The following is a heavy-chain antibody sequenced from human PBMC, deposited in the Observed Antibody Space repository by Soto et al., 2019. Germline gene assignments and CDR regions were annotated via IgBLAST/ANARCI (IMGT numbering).Heavy chain of an antibody. D-gene: IGHD3-22*01. Sequence: SVKVSCKASGGTFSSYAISWVRQAPGQGLEWMGGIIPIFGTANYAQKFQGRVTITADESTSTAYMELSSLRSEDTAVYYCARVVYYDSSGAFLWFDYWGQGTLVPVSS. CDR3: ARVVYYDSSGAFLWFDY. CDR2: IIPIFGTA. J-gene: IGHJ4*02. V-gene: IGHV1-69*13. CDR1: GGTFSSYA.